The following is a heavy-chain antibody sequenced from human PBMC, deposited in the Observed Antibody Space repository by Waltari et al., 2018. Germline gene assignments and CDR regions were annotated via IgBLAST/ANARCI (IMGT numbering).Heavy chain of an antibody. CDR3: AHVRWGSGISGY. V-gene: IGHV2-5*01. J-gene: IGHJ4*02. D-gene: IGHD7-27*01. CDR1: GFSLSTRGVG. CDR2: IYWNDDK. Sequence: QITLKESGPTLVKPTQTLTLTCTFSGFSLSTRGVGVGWIRQPPVKALEWLALIYWNDDKRYSPSLKSRLTITKDTSKNQVVLTMTNMDPVDTATYYCAHVRWGSGISGYWGQGTLVTVSS.